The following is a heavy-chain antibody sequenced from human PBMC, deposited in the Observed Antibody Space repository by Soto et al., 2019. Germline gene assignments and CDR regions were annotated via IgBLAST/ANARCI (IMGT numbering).Heavy chain of an antibody. V-gene: IGHV4-39*01. CDR1: GDSISSSNYY. J-gene: IGHJ4*02. CDR3: ATLLGDYVSY. D-gene: IGHD2-21*01. CDR2: IHYSGRT. Sequence: PSETLSLTCTVSGDSISSSNYYWGWIRQPPGKGLEWIGNIHYSGRTYYNPSLKSRVTISVDTSKNQFSLKLSSVTAADTAVYYCATLLGDYVSYWGQGTLVTVSS.